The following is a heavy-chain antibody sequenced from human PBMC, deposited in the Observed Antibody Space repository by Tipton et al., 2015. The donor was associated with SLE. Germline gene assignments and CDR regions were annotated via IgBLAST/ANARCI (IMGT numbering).Heavy chain of an antibody. D-gene: IGHD2/OR15-2a*01. CDR3: AREGENDYNYMDV. V-gene: IGHV1-18*01. Sequence: QLVQSGGEVKKPGASVKVSCKASGYSFASYGIAWVRQAPGQGLEWMGWISTFSVNPNYAQKFQDRLIMTTDTSTSTAYMELRSLRPDDSATYYCAREGENDYNYMDVWGIGTTVTVSS. J-gene: IGHJ6*03. CDR1: GYSFASYG. CDR2: ISTFSVNP.